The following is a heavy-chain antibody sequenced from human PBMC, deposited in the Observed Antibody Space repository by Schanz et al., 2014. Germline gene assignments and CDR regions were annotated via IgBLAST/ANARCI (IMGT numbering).Heavy chain of an antibody. CDR1: GFSFDSY. D-gene: IGHD1-1*01. CDR2: LSFDSRHI. CDR3: ARDGVAATTDFEY. V-gene: IGHV3-21*06. Sequence: EVQLVESGGGLVKPGGSLRLSCTASGFSFDSYMNWVRQSPGKGLEWVAFLSFDSRHIYYADSVKGRFTISRDNAKSSLHLQRNSRRADDTAVYYCARDGVAATTDFEYWGQGALVTVSS. J-gene: IGHJ4*02.